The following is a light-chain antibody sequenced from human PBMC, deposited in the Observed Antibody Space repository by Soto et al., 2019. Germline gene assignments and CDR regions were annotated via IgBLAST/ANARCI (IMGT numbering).Light chain of an antibody. Sequence: DIQMTQSPSTLSASVGDRVTITCRASQSISDWLAWYQQRPGKAPKLLIYDVSTLESGVPSRFSGSGSGTVFTLTISSLQADDFAAYYCQQYNSYITFGPGTKVDVK. J-gene: IGKJ3*01. V-gene: IGKV1-5*01. CDR2: DVS. CDR3: QQYNSYIT. CDR1: QSISDW.